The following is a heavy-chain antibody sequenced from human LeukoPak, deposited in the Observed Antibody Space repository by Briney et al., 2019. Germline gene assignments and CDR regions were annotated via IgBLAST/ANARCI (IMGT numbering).Heavy chain of an antibody. Sequence: SETLSLTCAVYGGSFSGYYWSWIRQPPGKGLEWIGEINHSGSTNYNPSLKSRVTISVDTSNNQFSLKLSSVTAADTAVYYCARDGDSSVYWGQGTLVTVSS. J-gene: IGHJ4*02. D-gene: IGHD3-22*01. CDR3: ARDGDSSVY. CDR1: GGSFSGYY. CDR2: INHSGST. V-gene: IGHV4-34*01.